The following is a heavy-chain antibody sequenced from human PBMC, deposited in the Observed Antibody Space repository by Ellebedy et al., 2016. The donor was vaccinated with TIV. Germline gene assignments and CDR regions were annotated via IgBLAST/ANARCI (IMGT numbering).Heavy chain of an antibody. V-gene: IGHV3-74*01. J-gene: IGHJ5*02. CDR3: ASYSNYNWFDP. D-gene: IGHD4-11*01. CDR2: INSDGSST. CDR1: GFTFSRFW. Sequence: GESLKISCAASGFTFSRFWMHWVRQAPGKGLVWVSRINSDGSSTTYADSVKGRFNISRDNARNTLFLQMDSLRAEDTGIYYCASYSNYNWFDPWGQGTLVTVSS.